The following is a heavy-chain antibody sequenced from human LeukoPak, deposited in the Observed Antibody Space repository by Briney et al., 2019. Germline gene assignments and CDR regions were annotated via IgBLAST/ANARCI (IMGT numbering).Heavy chain of an antibody. CDR3: ARGKEQQLYAFDI. J-gene: IGHJ3*02. V-gene: IGHV3-33*01. Sequence: GRSLRLSCAASGFTFSSYGMHWVRQAPGKGLEWVAVIWFDGSYKYYGDSVKGRFTISRDNSKNTLYLQMDSLSAEDTAVYYCARGKEQQLYAFDIWGQGTMVTVSS. CDR1: GFTFSSYG. CDR2: IWFDGSYK. D-gene: IGHD6-13*01.